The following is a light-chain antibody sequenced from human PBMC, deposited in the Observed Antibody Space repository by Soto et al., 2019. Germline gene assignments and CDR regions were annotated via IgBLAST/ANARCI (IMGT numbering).Light chain of an antibody. CDR1: ESISGF. J-gene: IGKJ4*01. V-gene: IGKV1-39*01. Sequence: DIQMTQSPSSLSASVGDRVTIICRASESISGFLNWFQQKPGRAPKLLIYATSSLQSGVPSRFSGSGSGTDFTLTISSLQPEDFATYYCQQSYSMPLTFGGGTTVDIK. CDR3: QQSYSMPLT. CDR2: ATS.